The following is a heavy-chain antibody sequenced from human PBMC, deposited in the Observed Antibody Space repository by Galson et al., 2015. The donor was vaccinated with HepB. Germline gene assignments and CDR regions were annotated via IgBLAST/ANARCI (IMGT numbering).Heavy chain of an antibody. D-gene: IGHD1-1*01. CDR3: ARVKGGYRDWFDP. CDR1: GFTFSNYC. Sequence: SLRLSCAASGFTFSNYCMHWVRQAPGKGLVWVSRIKTDGGTTSYADSVKGRFTISRDNAKNTLYLQMNSLRAEDTAMYYCARVKGGYRDWFDPWGQGTLVTVSS. CDR2: IKTDGGTT. J-gene: IGHJ5*02. V-gene: IGHV3-74*01.